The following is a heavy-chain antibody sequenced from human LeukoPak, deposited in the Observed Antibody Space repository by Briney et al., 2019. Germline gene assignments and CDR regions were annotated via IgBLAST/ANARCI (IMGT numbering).Heavy chain of an antibody. CDR2: INPNSGGI. CDR3: ARDGYCSSTSCYFWQPDDGSWFDP. J-gene: IGHJ5*02. D-gene: IGHD2-2*03. CDR1: GYTFTGYY. V-gene: IGHV1-2*02. Sequence: ASVKVSCKASGYTFTGYYMHWVRQAPGEGLEWMGWINPNSGGIDYAQKFQGRVTMTRDTSINTAYMELSRLRSDDTAVYYCARDGYCSSTSCYFWQPDDGSWFDPWGQGTLVTVSS.